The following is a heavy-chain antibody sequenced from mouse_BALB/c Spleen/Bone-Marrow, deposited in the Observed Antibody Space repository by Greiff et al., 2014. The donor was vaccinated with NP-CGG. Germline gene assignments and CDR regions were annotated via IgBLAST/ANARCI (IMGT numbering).Heavy chain of an antibody. CDR1: GFTFSSYA. J-gene: IGHJ1*01. CDR3: ARQDYYGSSPHWYFGV. CDR2: ISSGGSYT. D-gene: IGHD1-1*01. V-gene: IGHV5-9-3*01. Sequence: EVQLVESGGGLVKPGGSLKLSCAASGFTFSSYAMSWVRQTPEKRLEWVATISSGGSYTYYADSVKGRFTISRDTAKNTLYLQMSSLRSEDTAMYYCARQDYYGSSPHWYFGVWGAGTTVTVSS.